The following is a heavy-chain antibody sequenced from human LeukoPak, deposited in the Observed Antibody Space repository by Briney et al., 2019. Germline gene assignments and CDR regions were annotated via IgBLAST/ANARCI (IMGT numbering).Heavy chain of an antibody. CDR3: ARAMVRGVMYGGFDY. V-gene: IGHV3-30*04. Sequence: GGSLRLSCAASGFAFSSYAMHWVRQAPGKGLEWVAVISYDGSNKYYADSVKGRFTISRDSSKNTLYLQMNSLRAEDTAVYYCARAMVRGVMYGGFDYWGQGTLVTVSS. J-gene: IGHJ4*02. CDR1: GFAFSSYA. D-gene: IGHD3-10*01. CDR2: ISYDGSNK.